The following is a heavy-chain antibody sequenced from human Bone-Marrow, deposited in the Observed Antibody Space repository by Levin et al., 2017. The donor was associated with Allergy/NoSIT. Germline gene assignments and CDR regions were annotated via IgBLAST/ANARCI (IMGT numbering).Heavy chain of an antibody. J-gene: IGHJ3*02. CDR1: GFTFDDYT. CDR2: ISWDGGST. CDR3: TKPSDHQRDAFDI. Sequence: GGSLRLSCVASGFTFDDYTIHWVRQAPGKSLEWVSLISWDGGSTYYADSVRGRFTDSRDNSKNSLYLQMNSLRTEDTALYYCTKPSDHQRDAFDIWGQGTMVTVSS. V-gene: IGHV3-43*01.